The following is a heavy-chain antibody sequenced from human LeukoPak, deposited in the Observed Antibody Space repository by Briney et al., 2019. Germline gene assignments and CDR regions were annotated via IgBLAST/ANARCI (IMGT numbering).Heavy chain of an antibody. CDR3: ASGLRTPHDY. D-gene: IGHD3-16*01. CDR1: GYTFTSYY. CDR2: INPSGGST. V-gene: IGHV1-46*03. J-gene: IGHJ4*02. Sequence: ASVKVSCKASGYTFTSYYMHWVRQAPGQGLEWMGIINPSGGSTSYAQEFQGRVTMTRDTSTSTVYMELSSLRPEDTAVYYCASGLRTPHDYWGQGTLVTVSS.